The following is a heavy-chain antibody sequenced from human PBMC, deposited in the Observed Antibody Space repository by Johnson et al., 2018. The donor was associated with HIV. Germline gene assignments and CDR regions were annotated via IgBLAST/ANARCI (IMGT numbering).Heavy chain of an antibody. CDR2: ISWNSGSI. D-gene: IGHD6-19*01. CDR3: ARVGAVAGLYSI. Sequence: VQLVESGGGLVQPGGSLRLSCAASGFTFDDYAMHWVRQAPGKGLEWVSGISWNSGSIGYADSVKGRFTISRDNAKNSLYLQMNSLRAEDTALYYCARVGAVAGLYSIWGQGTMVTVSS. J-gene: IGHJ3*02. CDR1: GFTFDDYA. V-gene: IGHV3-9*01.